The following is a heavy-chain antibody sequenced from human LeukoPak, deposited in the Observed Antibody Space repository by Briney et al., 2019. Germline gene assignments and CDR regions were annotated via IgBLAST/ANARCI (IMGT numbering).Heavy chain of an antibody. CDR3: ARVLRYYYYMDV. CDR2: IYYSGST. Sequence: SETLSLTCTVSGGSISSYYWSWIRQPLGKGLEWIGYIYYSGSTNYNPSLKSRVTISVDTSKNQFSLKLSSVTAADTAVYYCARVLRYYYYMDVWGKGTTVTVSS. V-gene: IGHV4-59*01. CDR1: GGSISSYY. J-gene: IGHJ6*03.